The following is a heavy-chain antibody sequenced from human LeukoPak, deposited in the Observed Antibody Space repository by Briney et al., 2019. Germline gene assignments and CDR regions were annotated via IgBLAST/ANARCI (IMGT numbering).Heavy chain of an antibody. CDR3: AKGKTGAGTGGHNFDY. D-gene: IGHD6-19*01. Sequence: GGSLRLSCAASGFTYSSYAMSWVRQAPGKGLEWVSGISGSGGYTDYADSVKGRFTISRDNSTDTLYQQMNSLGVEDTAIYYCAKGKTGAGTGGHNFDYWGQGTLVTISS. CDR2: ISGSGGYT. J-gene: IGHJ4*02. V-gene: IGHV3-23*01. CDR1: GFTYSSYA.